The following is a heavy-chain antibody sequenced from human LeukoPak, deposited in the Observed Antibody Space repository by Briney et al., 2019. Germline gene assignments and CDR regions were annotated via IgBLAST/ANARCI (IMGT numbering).Heavy chain of an antibody. CDR1: GFTFSSYS. J-gene: IGHJ4*02. D-gene: IGHD6-13*01. V-gene: IGHV3-21*01. Sequence: GGSLRLSCAASGFTFSSYSMNWVRQAPGKGLEWVSSISSSSSYIYYADSVEGRLTISRDNAKNSLYLQMNSLRAEDTAVYYCARGYSSSWNIDYWGQGTLVTVSS. CDR2: ISSSSSYI. CDR3: ARGYSSSWNIDY.